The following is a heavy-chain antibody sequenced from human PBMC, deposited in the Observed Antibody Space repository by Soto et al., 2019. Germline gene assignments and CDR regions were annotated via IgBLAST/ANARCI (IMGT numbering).Heavy chain of an antibody. J-gene: IGHJ4*02. CDR1: GGSISSSNW. CDR2: IYHSGST. CDR3: ARVWHRVVYYFDY. Sequence: QVQLQESGPGLVKPSGTLSLTCAVSGGSISSSNWWSWGRQPPGKGLEWIGEIYHSGSTNYNPSLTRRVPISVDKSKNQFPLQLSSVTAAATDVSYCARVWHRVVYYFDYWGQGTLVTVSS. V-gene: IGHV4-4*02.